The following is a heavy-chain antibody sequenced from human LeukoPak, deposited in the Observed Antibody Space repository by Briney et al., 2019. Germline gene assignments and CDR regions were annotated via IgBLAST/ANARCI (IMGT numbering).Heavy chain of an antibody. CDR2: IYYSGSA. CDR1: GGSISSSY. Sequence: PSETLSLTCSVSGGSISSSYWSWIRQAPGKGLEWIGQIYYSGSANYNPSLKSRVTISVDTSKNQFSPKLSSVTAADTAVYYCAREGMIATGREPAEIWGQGTMVTVSS. CDR3: AREGMIATGREPAEI. J-gene: IGHJ3*02. V-gene: IGHV4-59*01. D-gene: IGHD3-22*01.